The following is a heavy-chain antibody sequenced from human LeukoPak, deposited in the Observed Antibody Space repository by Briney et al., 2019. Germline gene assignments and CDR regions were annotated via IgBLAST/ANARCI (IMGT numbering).Heavy chain of an antibody. D-gene: IGHD2-15*01. J-gene: IGHJ1*01. CDR2: IWYDGSNK. V-gene: IGHV3-33*06. CDR1: GFTFSSYG. CDR3: ANSGYCSGGSCPEEYFQH. Sequence: GRSLRLSCAASGFTFSSYGMHWVRRAPGKGLEWVAVIWYDGSNKYYADSVKGRFTISRDNSKNTLYLQMNSLRAEDTAVYYCANSGYCSGGSCPEEYFQHWGQGTLVTVSS.